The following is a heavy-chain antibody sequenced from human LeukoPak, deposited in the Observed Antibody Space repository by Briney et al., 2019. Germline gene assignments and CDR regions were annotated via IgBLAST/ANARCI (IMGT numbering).Heavy chain of an antibody. J-gene: IGHJ4*02. CDR2: ISYDGSNK. V-gene: IGHV3-30*18. CDR3: AKDFHGGHDY. Sequence: PGRSLRLSCAASGFTFSSYGMHWVRQAPGKGLEWVAVISYDGSNKYYADSVKGRFTISRDNSKNTLYLQMNSLRAEDTAVYYCAKDFHGGHDYWGQGTLVTVSS. CDR1: GFTFSSYG. D-gene: IGHD3-16*01.